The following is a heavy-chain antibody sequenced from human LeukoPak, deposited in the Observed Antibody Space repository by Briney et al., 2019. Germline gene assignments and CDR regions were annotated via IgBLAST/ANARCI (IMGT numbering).Heavy chain of an antibody. CDR3: AKAHDCYYYYGMDV. CDR2: ISGSGGST. V-gene: IGHV3-23*01. Sequence: GGSLRLSCAASGFTFSSYAMSWVRQAPGKGLEWVSAISGSGGSTYYADSVKGRFTISRDNSKNTLYLQMNSLRAEDTAVYYCAKAHDCYYYYGMDVWGQGTTVTVSS. J-gene: IGHJ6*02. CDR1: GFTFSSYA.